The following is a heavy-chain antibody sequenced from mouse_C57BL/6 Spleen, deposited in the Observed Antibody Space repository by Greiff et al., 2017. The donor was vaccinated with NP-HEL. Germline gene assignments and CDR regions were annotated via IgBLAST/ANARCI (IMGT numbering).Heavy chain of an antibody. J-gene: IGHJ2*01. CDR3: ARREVTTSGEDY. V-gene: IGHV1-64*01. Sequence: VQLQQPGAELVKPGASVTLSCKASGYTFTSYWMHWVKQRPGQGLEWIGMIHPNSGSTNYNEKFKSKATLTVDKSSSTAYMQLSSLTSEDSAVYYCARREVTTSGEDYWGQGTTLTVSS. CDR1: GYTFTSYW. CDR2: IHPNSGST. D-gene: IGHD2-2*01.